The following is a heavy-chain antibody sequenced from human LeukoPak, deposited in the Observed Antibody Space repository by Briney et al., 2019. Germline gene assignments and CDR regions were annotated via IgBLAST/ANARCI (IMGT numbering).Heavy chain of an antibody. V-gene: IGHV4-38-2*02. CDR3: ARVRVGIAVAVGFDYMDV. CDR2: IYYSGST. J-gene: IGHJ6*03. Sequence: SETLSLTCTVSGYSISSSYYWDWIRQPPGKGLEWIGSIYYSGSTYYNPSLKSRVTISVDTSKNQFSLKLSPVTAADTAVYYCARVRVGIAVAVGFDYMDVWGKGTTVTVSS. CDR1: GYSISSSYY. D-gene: IGHD6-19*01.